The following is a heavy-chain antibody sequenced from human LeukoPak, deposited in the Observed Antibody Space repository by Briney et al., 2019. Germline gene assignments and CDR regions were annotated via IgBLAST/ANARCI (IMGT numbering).Heavy chain of an antibody. CDR1: GYTFIGYY. Sequence: ASVKVSCKASGYTFIGYYMHWVRQAPGQGLESMGWINPNTGGTYYAQKFQGRVTMTRDTSISTAYMELSSLISDDTAVYYCARPKDSGYDYFDPWGQGTLVTVSS. J-gene: IGHJ5*02. V-gene: IGHV1-2*02. CDR3: ARPKDSGYDYFDP. CDR2: INPNTGGT. D-gene: IGHD5-12*01.